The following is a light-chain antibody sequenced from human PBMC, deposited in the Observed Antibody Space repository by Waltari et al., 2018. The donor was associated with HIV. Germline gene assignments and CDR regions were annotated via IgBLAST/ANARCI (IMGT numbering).Light chain of an antibody. J-gene: IGLJ2*01. Sequence: NFMLTQPHSLSESPGKTVTISCTRSRGNIASYFVQWYQQRPGSSPTTVIYEDKRRPSGVPERFSGSIDTSSNSASLTISGLETEDEADYYCQSYYLNNVVFGGGTKLTVL. CDR1: RGNIASYF. V-gene: IGLV6-57*01. CDR3: QSYYLNNVV. CDR2: EDK.